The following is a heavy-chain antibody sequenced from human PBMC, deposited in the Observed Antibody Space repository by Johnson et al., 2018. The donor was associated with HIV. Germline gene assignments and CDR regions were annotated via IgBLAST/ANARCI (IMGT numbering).Heavy chain of an antibody. CDR2: FSGSGGST. CDR3: AKGGYSYGNAFDI. Sequence: MQLVESGGGLVQPGGSLRLSCAASGFTFSSYAMSWVRQAPGKGLEWVSAFSGSGGSTYYADSVKSRITISRDNSKNTLYLQMNSLRAEDTAVYYCAKGGYSYGNAFDIWGQGTMVTVSS. V-gene: IGHV3-23*04. CDR1: GFTFSSYA. J-gene: IGHJ3*02. D-gene: IGHD5-18*01.